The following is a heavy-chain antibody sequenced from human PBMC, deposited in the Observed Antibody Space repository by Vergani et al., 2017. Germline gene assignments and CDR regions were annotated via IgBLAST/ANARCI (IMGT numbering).Heavy chain of an antibody. CDR1: GGSFSGYY. D-gene: IGHD5-18*01. V-gene: IGHV4-34*01. CDR3: ARHIQLWHWYFDL. J-gene: IGHJ2*01. CDR2: INHSGST. Sequence: QVQLQQWGAGLLKPSETLSLTCAVDGGSFSGYYWSWIRQPPGKGLEWIGEINHSGSTNYNPSLKSRVTISVDTSKNQFSLKLSSVTAADTAVYYCARHIQLWHWYFDLWGRGTLVTVSS.